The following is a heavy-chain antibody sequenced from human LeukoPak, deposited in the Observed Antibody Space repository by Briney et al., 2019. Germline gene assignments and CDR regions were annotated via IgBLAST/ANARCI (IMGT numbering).Heavy chain of an antibody. J-gene: IGHJ4*02. CDR2: IWYDGSNK. D-gene: IGHD5-24*01. Sequence: SGGSLRLSCAASGFTFSSYGMHWVRQAPCKGLEWVAVIWYDGSNKYYADSVKGRVTISRDNSKNTLYLQMNSLRAEDTAVYYCARANTGLMATALIDYWGQGTLVTVSS. CDR3: ARANTGLMATALIDY. CDR1: GFTFSSYG. V-gene: IGHV3-33*01.